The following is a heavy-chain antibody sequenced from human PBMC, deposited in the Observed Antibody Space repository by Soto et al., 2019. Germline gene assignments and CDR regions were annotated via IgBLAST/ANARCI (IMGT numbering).Heavy chain of an antibody. CDR2: IKQDGREQ. J-gene: IGHJ6*02. V-gene: IGHV3-7*01. CDR3: AGDGVCNYSYYGRSS. Sequence: GGSLRLSCAASGFTFTSYWMSWVRQAPGKRQEWVANIKQDGREQYCVASEKSRFTISRHNAKNLLYLQMNNLRAEDSPVYYCAGDGVCNYSYYGRSSWLQGSTGTIAS. CDR1: GFTFTSYW. D-gene: IGHD3-16*01.